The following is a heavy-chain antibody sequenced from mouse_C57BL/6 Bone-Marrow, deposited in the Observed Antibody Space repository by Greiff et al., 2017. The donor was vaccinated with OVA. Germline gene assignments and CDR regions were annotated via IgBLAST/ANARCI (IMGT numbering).Heavy chain of an antibody. Sequence: EVQLQQSGPELVKPGASVKMSCKASGYTFTDYNMHWVKQSHGKSLEWIGYINPNNGGTSYHQKFKGQATLTVHKSSSTAYMELRSLTSEDAAVYYCARRSTTVADWYFDVWGTGTTVTVSS. CDR1: GYTFTDYN. J-gene: IGHJ1*03. D-gene: IGHD1-1*01. CDR2: INPNNGGT. CDR3: ARRSTTVADWYFDV. V-gene: IGHV1-22*01.